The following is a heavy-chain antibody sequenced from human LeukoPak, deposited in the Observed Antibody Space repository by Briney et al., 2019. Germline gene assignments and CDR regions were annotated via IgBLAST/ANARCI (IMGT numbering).Heavy chain of an antibody. V-gene: IGHV1-2*02. CDR2: INPNSGGT. Sequence: ASVKVSCKVSGYTLTELSMHWVRQAPGQGLEWMGWINPNSGGTNYAQKFQGRVTMTRDTSISTAYMELSRLRSDDTAVYYCARDLTYGSGSHLDYWGQGTLVTVSS. J-gene: IGHJ4*02. CDR3: ARDLTYGSGSHLDY. CDR1: GYTLTELS. D-gene: IGHD3-10*01.